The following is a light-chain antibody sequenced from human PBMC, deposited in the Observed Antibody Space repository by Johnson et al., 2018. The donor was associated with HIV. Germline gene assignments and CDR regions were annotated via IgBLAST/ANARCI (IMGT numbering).Light chain of an antibody. CDR1: VSNIESYF. CDR3: GVWDASLSPHYV. CDR2: EDN. V-gene: IGLV1-51*02. J-gene: IGLJ1*01. Sequence: QSVLTQPPSVSAAPGQTVNISCSGNVSNIESYFVSWYQQLPGAAPTLLIYEDNKRPSGIPDRFSGSKSGATATLGITGLQTGDEADYYCGVWDASLSPHYVFGTGTKLTVL.